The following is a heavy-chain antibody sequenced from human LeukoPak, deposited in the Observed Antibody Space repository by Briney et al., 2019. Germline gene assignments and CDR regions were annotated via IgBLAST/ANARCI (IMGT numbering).Heavy chain of an antibody. J-gene: IGHJ4*02. CDR3: ARSLITMVRGVIGY. Sequence: EASVKVSCKASGYTFTSYDINWVRQATGQGLEWMGWMNPNSGNTGYAQKFQGRVTMTRNTSISTAYMELSSLRSEDTAVYYCARSLITMVRGVIGYWGQGTLVTVSS. CDR2: MNPNSGNT. V-gene: IGHV1-8*01. D-gene: IGHD3-10*01. CDR1: GYTFTSYD.